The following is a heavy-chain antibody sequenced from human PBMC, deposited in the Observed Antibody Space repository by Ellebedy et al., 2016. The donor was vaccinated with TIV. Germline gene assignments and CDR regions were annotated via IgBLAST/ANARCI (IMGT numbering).Heavy chain of an antibody. CDR3: ARLEYQLPNPFEY. V-gene: IGHV4-39*01. D-gene: IGHD2-2*01. CDR2: IYYTGSG. CDR1: GGSITSSRHY. J-gene: IGHJ4*02. Sequence: MPGGSLRLSCTVSGGSITSSRHYWGWIRQPPGKGLEWIGTIYYTGSGYYNPSLKSRVTIFIDTSKNQLSLKLTSVTAADTAVYYCARLEYQLPNPFEYWGRGTLVSVSS.